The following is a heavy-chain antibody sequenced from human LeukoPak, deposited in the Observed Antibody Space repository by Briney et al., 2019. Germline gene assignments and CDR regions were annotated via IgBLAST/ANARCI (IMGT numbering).Heavy chain of an antibody. D-gene: IGHD6-6*01. CDR2: ISGSGGST. V-gene: IGHV3-23*01. J-gene: IGHJ4*02. Sequence: PGGSLRLSCAASGFTFSNYAMSWVRQAPGKGLEWVSGISGSGGSTYYADSVKGRFTISRDNSKSTLSLQMNSLRAEGTAVYYCAKDLRYSSSSGCLDYWGQGTLVTVSS. CDR1: GFTFSNYA. CDR3: AKDLRYSSSSGCLDY.